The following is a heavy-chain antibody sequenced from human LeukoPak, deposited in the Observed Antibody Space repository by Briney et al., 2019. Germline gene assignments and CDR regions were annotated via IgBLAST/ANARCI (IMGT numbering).Heavy chain of an antibody. J-gene: IGHJ4*02. CDR2: TYDGGNT. CDR1: GFIVSSNY. CDR3: ARAQSRYSGYDSFPFDS. D-gene: IGHD5-12*01. V-gene: IGHV3-53*01. Sequence: GESLRLSCAASGFIVSSNYMSWVRQAPGKGLDWVSITYDGGNTYYADSVKGRFTISRDRSKNTLYLQMNSLRAEDTAVYYCARAQSRYSGYDSFPFDSWGQGTLVTVSS.